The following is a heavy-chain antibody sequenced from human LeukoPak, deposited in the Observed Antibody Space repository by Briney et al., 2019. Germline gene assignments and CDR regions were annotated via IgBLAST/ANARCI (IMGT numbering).Heavy chain of an antibody. V-gene: IGHV1-69*01. Sequence: SVKVSCKASGGTFSSYAISWVRQAPGQGLEWMGGIIPIFGTANYAQKFQGRVTITADESTSTAYMELSSLRSEDTAVYYCATDVTRYYGMDVWGQGTTVTVSS. J-gene: IGHJ6*02. CDR1: GGTFSSYA. CDR2: IIPIFGTA. CDR3: ATDVTRYYGMDV.